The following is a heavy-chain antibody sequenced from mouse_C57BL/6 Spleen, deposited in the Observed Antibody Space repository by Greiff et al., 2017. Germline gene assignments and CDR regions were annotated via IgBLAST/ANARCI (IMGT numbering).Heavy chain of an antibody. CDR3: ARKAAQATAGFAY. CDR2: ISSGSSTI. J-gene: IGHJ3*01. D-gene: IGHD3-2*02. Sequence: EVKLVESGGGLVKPGGSLKLSCAASGFTFSDYGMHWVRQAPEKGLEWVAYISSGSSTIYYADTVKGRFTISRDNAKNTLFLQRTSLRSEDTAMYYCARKAAQATAGFAYWCQGTLVTVSA. V-gene: IGHV5-17*01. CDR1: GFTFSDYG.